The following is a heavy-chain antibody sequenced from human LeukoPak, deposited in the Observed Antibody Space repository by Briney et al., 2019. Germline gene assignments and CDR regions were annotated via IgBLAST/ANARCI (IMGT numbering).Heavy chain of an antibody. J-gene: IGHJ4*02. CDR3: ARELPREVTLDY. V-gene: IGHV3-74*01. CDR2: INSDGSRT. D-gene: IGHD2-21*02. CDR1: GFTLSSYE. Sequence: GGSLRLSCAASGFTLSSYEMHWVRQAPGKGLVWVSRINSDGSRTGYADAVKGRFTISRDNAKSMLYLQMNSLRAEDTAIYYCARELPREVTLDYWGQGTLVTVSS.